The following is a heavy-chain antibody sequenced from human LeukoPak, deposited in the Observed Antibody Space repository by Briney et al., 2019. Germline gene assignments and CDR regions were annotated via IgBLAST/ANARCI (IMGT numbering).Heavy chain of an antibody. CDR2: INPNSGGP. Sequence: ASVKVSCKASGGTFSSYAISWVRQAPGQGLEWMGRINPNSGGPNYGQKFQGTVTMTRDTSISTAYLELSNLRFDDTAAYYCVRGYSYGFYFDYWGQGSLVTVSS. CDR3: VRGYSYGFYFDY. V-gene: IGHV1-2*06. D-gene: IGHD5-18*01. J-gene: IGHJ4*02. CDR1: GGTFSSYA.